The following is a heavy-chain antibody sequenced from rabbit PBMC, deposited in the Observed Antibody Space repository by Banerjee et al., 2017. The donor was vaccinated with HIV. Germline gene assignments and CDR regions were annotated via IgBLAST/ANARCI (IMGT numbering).Heavy chain of an antibody. J-gene: IGHJ4*01. D-gene: IGHD4-2*01. CDR3: AREVVGSSNL. V-gene: IGHV1S40*01. CDR1: GFSLSNSYY. Sequence: QSLEESGGDLVKPGASLTLTCTASGFSLSNSYYMCWVRQAPGKGLEWIACIYAGGSGSTWYASWVNGRFTISRSTSLNTVDLQMTSLTAADTATYFCAREVVGSSNLWGPGTLVTVS. CDR2: IYAGGSGST.